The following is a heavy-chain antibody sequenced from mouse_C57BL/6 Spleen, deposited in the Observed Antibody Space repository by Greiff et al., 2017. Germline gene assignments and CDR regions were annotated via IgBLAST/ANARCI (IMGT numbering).Heavy chain of an antibody. Sequence: DVQLVESEGGLVQPGSSMKLSCTASGFTFSDYYMAWVRQVPEKGLEWVANINYDGSSTYYLDSLKSRFIISRDNAKNILYLQMSSLKSEDTATYYCARAYYYGTPYYFDYWGQGTTLTVSS. CDR1: GFTFSDYY. CDR2: INYDGSST. V-gene: IGHV5-16*01. J-gene: IGHJ2*01. CDR3: ARAYYYGTPYYFDY. D-gene: IGHD1-1*01.